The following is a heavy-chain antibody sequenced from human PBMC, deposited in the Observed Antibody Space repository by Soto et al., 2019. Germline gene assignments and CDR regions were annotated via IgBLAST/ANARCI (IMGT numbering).Heavy chain of an antibody. CDR2: ISHDGSNT. Sequence: QVQLVQSGGNVVQPGRSLRLSCAASGFTFSNYGMHWVRQAPGKGLEWLAVISHDGSNTYYADSVKGRFTISRDNSKNTLYLQMNSLRAEDTEVFYCANAPKIQLWLHYFDYWGQGTLVNVSS. D-gene: IGHD5-18*01. CDR3: ANAPKIQLWLHYFDY. J-gene: IGHJ4*02. CDR1: GFTFSNYG. V-gene: IGHV3-30*18.